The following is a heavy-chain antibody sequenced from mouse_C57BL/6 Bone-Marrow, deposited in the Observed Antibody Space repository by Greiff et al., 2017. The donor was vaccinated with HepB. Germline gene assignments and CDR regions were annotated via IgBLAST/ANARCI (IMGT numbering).Heavy chain of an antibody. CDR2: ISGGGGNT. CDR1: GFTFSSYT. D-gene: IGHD1-1*01. Sequence: EVHLVESGGGLVKPGGSLKLSCAASGFTFSSYTMSWVRQTPEKRLEWVATISGGGGNTYYPDSVKGRFTISRDNAKNTLYLQMSSLRSEDTALYYCARRGSNYGAMDYWGQGTSVTVSS. V-gene: IGHV5-9*01. CDR3: ARRGSNYGAMDY. J-gene: IGHJ4*01.